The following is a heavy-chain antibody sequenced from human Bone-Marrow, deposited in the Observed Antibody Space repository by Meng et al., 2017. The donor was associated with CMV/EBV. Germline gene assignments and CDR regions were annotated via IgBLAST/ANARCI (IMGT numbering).Heavy chain of an antibody. D-gene: IGHD1-26*01. CDR3: ATSYYRTFDY. V-gene: IGHV3-74*01. CDR2: INSDGSST. Sequence: GESLKISCAASGFTFSSYWMHWVRQAPGKGLVWVSRINSDGSSTSYADSVKGRFTISRDNAKNSLYLQMNSLRAEDTAVYYCATSYYRTFDYWGQGTLVTVSS. CDR1: GFTFSSYW. J-gene: IGHJ4*02.